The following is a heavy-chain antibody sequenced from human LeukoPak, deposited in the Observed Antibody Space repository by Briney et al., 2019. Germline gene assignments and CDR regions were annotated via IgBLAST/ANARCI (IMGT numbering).Heavy chain of an antibody. J-gene: IGHJ3*02. Sequence: GGSLRLSCAASGFTFSSYWMHWVRQAPGKGLVWVSRINSDGSSTSYADSVKGRFTISRDNAKNTLYLQMNSLRAGDTAVYYCAKSGMYYYDSSGYYIGAFDIWGQGTMVTVSS. CDR1: GFTFSSYW. CDR2: INSDGSST. CDR3: AKSGMYYYDSSGYYIGAFDI. D-gene: IGHD3-22*01. V-gene: IGHV3-74*01.